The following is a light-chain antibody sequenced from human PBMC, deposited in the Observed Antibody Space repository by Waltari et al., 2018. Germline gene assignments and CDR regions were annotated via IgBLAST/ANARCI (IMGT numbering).Light chain of an antibody. Sequence: QSVLTQAPSVSGTPGQRATISCSGTNYNIGSGPVNWYQQVQGMSPKLLIYSNDQRPSGVPDRFSGSKSGTSASLAISGLQSEDEADYYCATWDGRVNGVLFGGGTKVTVL. V-gene: IGLV1-44*01. J-gene: IGLJ2*01. CDR3: ATWDGRVNGVL. CDR1: NYNIGSGP. CDR2: SND.